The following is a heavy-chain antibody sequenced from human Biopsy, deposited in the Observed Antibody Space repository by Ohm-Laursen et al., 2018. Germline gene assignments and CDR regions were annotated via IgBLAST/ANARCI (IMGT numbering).Heavy chain of an antibody. D-gene: IGHD3-10*01. CDR3: ARDRMVTIITLVRADTFDI. V-gene: IGHV1-2*02. Sequence: SVTVSCKASGYTFTDYSLHWVRQAPGQGLEWMGWVNPNSGSTNYAQKFQGRVTMTSDTSISTAYIELKRLISDDTVVYFRARDRMVTIITLVRADTFDIWGQGTLVSVSS. CDR2: VNPNSGST. J-gene: IGHJ3*02. CDR1: GYTFTDYS.